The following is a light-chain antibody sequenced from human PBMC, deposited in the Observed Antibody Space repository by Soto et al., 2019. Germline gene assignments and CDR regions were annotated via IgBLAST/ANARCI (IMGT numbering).Light chain of an antibody. V-gene: IGKV1-5*03. CDR3: QQFNNYPWT. CDR2: KAS. J-gene: IGKJ1*01. Sequence: DIQMTQSPSTLSASVGDRVTITCRASQSISSWLAWDQQKPGKAPKLLIYKASSLESGVPSRFSGSGSGTEFPLTISSLQPDDFATYYCQQFNNYPWTFGQGNRVEIK. CDR1: QSISSW.